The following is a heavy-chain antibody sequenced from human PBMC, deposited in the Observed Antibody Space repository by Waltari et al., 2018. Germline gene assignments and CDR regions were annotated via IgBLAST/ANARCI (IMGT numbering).Heavy chain of an antibody. Sequence: EVQLVESGGGLVQPGRSLRLSCTASGFTFGDYAMSWFRQAQGKGLGWVGVIRSKAYGGTTEYAASVKGRFTISRDDSKSIAYLQMNSLKTEDTAVYYCTRKLIYYYDSSGYFDYWGQGTLVTVSS. D-gene: IGHD3-22*01. CDR1: GFTFGDYA. CDR3: TRKLIYYYDSSGYFDY. J-gene: IGHJ4*02. CDR2: IRSKAYGGTT. V-gene: IGHV3-49*03.